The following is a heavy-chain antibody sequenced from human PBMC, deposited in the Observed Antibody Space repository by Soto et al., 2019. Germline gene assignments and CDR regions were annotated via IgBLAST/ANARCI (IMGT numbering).Heavy chain of an antibody. D-gene: IGHD3-10*01. V-gene: IGHV1-2*04. CDR2: INPNSGGT. CDR1: GYTFTGYY. CDR3: ARGVRYYGSGSKYYYYYGMDV. J-gene: IGHJ6*02. Sequence: ASVKVSCKASGYTFTGYYMHWVRQAPGQGLEWMGWINPNSGGTNYAQKFQGWVTMTRDTSISTAYMELSRLRSDDTAVYYCARGVRYYGSGSKYYYYYGMDVWGQGTTVTVYS.